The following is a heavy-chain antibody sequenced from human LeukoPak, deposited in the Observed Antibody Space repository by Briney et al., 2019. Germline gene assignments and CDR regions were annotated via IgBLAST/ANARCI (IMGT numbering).Heavy chain of an antibody. CDR2: INPSGGSA. D-gene: IGHD4-17*01. CDR1: GYTFTSYY. J-gene: IGHJ3*02. Sequence: ASVKVSCKASGYTFTSYYMHWVRQAPGQGLEWMGIINPSGGSASYAQKFQGRVTMTRGMSTSAVYMELSSLRSEDTAVYYCARATDYGDYVGAFGIWGQGTMVTVSS. CDR3: ARATDYGDYVGAFGI. V-gene: IGHV1-46*01.